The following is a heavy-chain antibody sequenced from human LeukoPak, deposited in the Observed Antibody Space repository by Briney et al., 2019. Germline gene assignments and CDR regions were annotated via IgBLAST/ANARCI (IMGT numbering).Heavy chain of an antibody. V-gene: IGHV4-4*07. CDR2: IYTSGIP. D-gene: IGHD3-9*01. CDR1: GDSIYTYY. J-gene: IGHJ2*01. Sequence: SETLTLTCTVSGDSIYTYYWSWIRQPAGKGLEWIGHIYTSGIPNYNPSLKSRVTISLDTSKNQFSLKLSSVTAADTAVYYCARQYSDILTGYHRGELYWYFDLWGRGTLVTVSS. CDR3: ARQYSDILTGYHRGELYWYFDL.